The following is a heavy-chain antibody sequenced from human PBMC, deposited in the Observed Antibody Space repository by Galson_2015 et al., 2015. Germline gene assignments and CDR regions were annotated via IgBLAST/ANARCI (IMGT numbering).Heavy chain of an antibody. CDR3: AKDNEGYCCDEHCYSYYYYGMDV. CDR2: ISDEGSIK. J-gene: IGHJ6*02. CDR1: GFTFSSCG. D-gene: IGHD2-15*01. V-gene: IGHV3-30*18. Sequence: SLRLSCEASGFTFSSCGMHWVRQAPGKGLEWVALISDEGSIKEYADSVKGRFTISRDNSKNTLSLQMNSLRAEDTAIYYCAKDNEGYCCDEHCYSYYYYGMDVWGQGTTVTVSS.